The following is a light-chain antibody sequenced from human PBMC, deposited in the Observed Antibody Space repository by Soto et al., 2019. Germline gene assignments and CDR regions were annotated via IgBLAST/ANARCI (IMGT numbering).Light chain of an antibody. CDR2: EVS. Sequence: QSVLTQPASVSGSPGQSITISCTGTSSDVGGYDYVSWYQQYPGKAPKLMISEVSNRPSGVSNRFSGSKSGNTASLTISGRQAEAEADYYCGSYTNSTTPYVFGTGTKLTVL. CDR3: GSYTNSTTPYV. V-gene: IGLV2-14*01. J-gene: IGLJ1*01. CDR1: SSDVGGYDY.